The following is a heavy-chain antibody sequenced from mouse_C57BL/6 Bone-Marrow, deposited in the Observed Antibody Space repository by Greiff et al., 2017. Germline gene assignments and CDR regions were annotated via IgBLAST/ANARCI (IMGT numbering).Heavy chain of an antibody. Sequence: DVQLQESGPGLVKPSQSLSLTCSVTGYSITSGYYWNWIRQFPGNKLEWMGYISYDGSNNYNPSLKNRISITRDTSKNQFFLKLNSVTTEDTATYYCARVYGNYFYYAMDYWGQGTSVTVSS. V-gene: IGHV3-6*01. D-gene: IGHD2-1*01. CDR2: ISYDGSN. CDR3: ARVYGNYFYYAMDY. CDR1: GYSITSGYY. J-gene: IGHJ4*01.